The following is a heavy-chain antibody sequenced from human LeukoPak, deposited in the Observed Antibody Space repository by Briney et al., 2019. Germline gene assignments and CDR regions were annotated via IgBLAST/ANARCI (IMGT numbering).Heavy chain of an antibody. CDR2: IYYSGST. Sequence: SETLSLTCAVYGGSFSGYYWSWIRQPPGKGLEWIGYIYYSGSTTYNPSLKSRVTISVDTSKNQFSLKLSSVTAADTAVYYCARDQCSGGSCYPGWFDPWGQGTLVTVSS. CDR3: ARDQCSGGSCYPGWFDP. D-gene: IGHD2-15*01. J-gene: IGHJ5*02. V-gene: IGHV4-59*01. CDR1: GGSFSGYY.